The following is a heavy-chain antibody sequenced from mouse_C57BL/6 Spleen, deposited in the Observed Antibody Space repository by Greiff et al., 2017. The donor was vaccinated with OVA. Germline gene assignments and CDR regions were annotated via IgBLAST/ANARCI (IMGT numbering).Heavy chain of an antibody. CDR3: ARHADSSGYRYYAMDY. CDR2: IWSDGST. Sequence: VQLKESGPGLVAPSQSLSITCTVSGFSLTSYGVHWVRQPPGKGLEWLVVIWSDGSTTYNSALKSRLSISKDNSKSQVFLKMNSLQTDDTAMYYCARHADSSGYRYYAMDYWGQGTSVTVSS. D-gene: IGHD3-2*02. CDR1: GFSLTSYG. V-gene: IGHV2-6-1*01. J-gene: IGHJ4*01.